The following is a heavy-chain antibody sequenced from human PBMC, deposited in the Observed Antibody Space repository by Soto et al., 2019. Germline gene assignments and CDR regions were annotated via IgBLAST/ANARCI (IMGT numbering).Heavy chain of an antibody. V-gene: IGHV4-59*01. Sequence: PSETLSLTCTVSGDSFSRYKLSWIRQPPGKGLEYIGYMYSSGYTDYNPSLKSRVTMSLDTSKNQYSLKLTSATAADTAVYYCAREWSAFDYWGQGTLVTVYS. J-gene: IGHJ4*02. D-gene: IGHD2-15*01. CDR3: AREWSAFDY. CDR2: MYSSGYT. CDR1: GDSFSRYK.